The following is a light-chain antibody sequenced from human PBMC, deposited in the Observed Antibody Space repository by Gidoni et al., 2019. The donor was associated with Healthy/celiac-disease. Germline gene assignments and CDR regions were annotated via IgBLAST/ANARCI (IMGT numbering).Light chain of an antibody. CDR2: EDS. V-gene: IGLV3-10*01. Sequence: SYELTQPPSGSVSPGQTSRITCSGDALPKKYASWYQQKSGQAPVLVIYEDSKRPSGIPERFSGSSSGTMSTLTISGAQVEDEADYYCYSTDSSGNHKGVFGGGTTLTVL. CDR3: YSTDSSGNHKGV. J-gene: IGLJ3*02. CDR1: ALPKKY.